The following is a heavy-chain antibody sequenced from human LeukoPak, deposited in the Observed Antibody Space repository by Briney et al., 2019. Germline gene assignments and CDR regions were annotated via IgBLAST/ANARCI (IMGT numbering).Heavy chain of an antibody. V-gene: IGHV1-69*13. Sequence: SVKVSCXASGGTFSSYAISWVRQAPGQGLEWMGGIIPIFGTANYAQKFQGRVTITADESTSTAYMELSSLRSEDTAVYYCARRWELLGNWFDPWGQGTLVTVSS. CDR2: IIPIFGTA. CDR1: GGTFSSYA. CDR3: ARRWELLGNWFDP. J-gene: IGHJ5*02. D-gene: IGHD1-26*01.